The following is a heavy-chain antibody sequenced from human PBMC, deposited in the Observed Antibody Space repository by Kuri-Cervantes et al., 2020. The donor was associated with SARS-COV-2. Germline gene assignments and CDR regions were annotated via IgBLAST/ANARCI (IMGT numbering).Heavy chain of an antibody. CDR3: ARDWRYCSSTSCLNWFDP. D-gene: IGHD2-2*01. J-gene: IGHJ5*02. Sequence: SVKVSCKASGGTFSSYAISWVRQAPGQGLEWMGGIIPIFGTANYAQKFQGRVTITADESTSTVYMELSSLRSEDTAVYYCARDWRYCSSTSCLNWFDPWGQGTLVTVSS. CDR2: IIPIFGTA. V-gene: IGHV1-69*13. CDR1: GGTFSSYA.